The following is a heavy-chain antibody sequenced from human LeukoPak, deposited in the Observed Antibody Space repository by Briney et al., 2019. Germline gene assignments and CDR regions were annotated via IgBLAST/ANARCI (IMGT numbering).Heavy chain of an antibody. Sequence: SETLSLTCTVSGYSISSGYYWGWIRQPPGKGLEWIGSIYHSGSTYYNPSLKSRVTISVDTSKNQFSLKLSSVTAADTAVYYCAREFNSGALEYSSSWYYGINWFDPWGQGTLVTVSS. CDR2: IYHSGST. CDR3: AREFNSGALEYSSSWYYGINWFDP. CDR1: GYSISSGYY. V-gene: IGHV4-38-2*02. D-gene: IGHD6-13*01. J-gene: IGHJ5*02.